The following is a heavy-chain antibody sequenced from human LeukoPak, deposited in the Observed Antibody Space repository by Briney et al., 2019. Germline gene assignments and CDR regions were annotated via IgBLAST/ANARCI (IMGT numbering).Heavy chain of an antibody. CDR3: SREWGNGNDLRPDS. CDR2: IRSSIYGGTP. J-gene: IGHJ4*02. V-gene: IGHV3-49*03. Sequence: GGSLRLSCAASGFTFREFAVSWFRQAPGKGLEWIGFIRSSIYGGTPKAAASVKGRFIFSRDDSKGVAYLRMNSLKTDDTAVYYCSREWGNGNDLRPDSWGQGTLVTVSS. CDR1: GFTFREFA. D-gene: IGHD1-1*01.